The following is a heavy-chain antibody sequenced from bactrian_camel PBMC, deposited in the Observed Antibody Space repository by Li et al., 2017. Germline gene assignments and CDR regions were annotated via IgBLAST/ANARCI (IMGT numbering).Heavy chain of an antibody. D-gene: IGHD6*01. CDR3: AAENLCTAVSGIEIYEYNY. V-gene: IGHV3S53*01. J-gene: IGHJ4*01. Sequence: HVQLVESGGGLVQPGGSLRLSCAASGYSGNSRCMGWFRQVTGKEREGVASIDADGSTNYADSVKGRFTISRDNAKKTLYLQMNSLEPEDTAMYYCAAENLCTAVSGIEIYEYNYVGQGTQVTVS. CDR1: GYSGNSRC. CDR2: IDADGST.